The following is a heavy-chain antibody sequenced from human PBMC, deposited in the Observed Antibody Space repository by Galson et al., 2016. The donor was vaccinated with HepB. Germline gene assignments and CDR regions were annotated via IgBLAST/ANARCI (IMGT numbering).Heavy chain of an antibody. CDR3: ARDRIRGEPCFDS. CDR2: IKQDGSEK. D-gene: IGHD4-23*01. V-gene: IGHV3-7*01. J-gene: IGHJ4*02. Sequence: SLRLSCAASGFTFSSYWMSWVRQAPGKGLEWVANIKQDGSEKSYVDSVKGRFTISRDNARNSLFLQMNSLRDEDTAVYYCARDRIRGEPCFDSWGLGTLVTVYS. CDR1: GFTFSSYW.